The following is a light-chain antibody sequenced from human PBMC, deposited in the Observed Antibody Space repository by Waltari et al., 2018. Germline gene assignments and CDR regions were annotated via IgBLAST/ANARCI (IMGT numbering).Light chain of an antibody. CDR3: QKYGTRPAT. CDR1: ASIGRT. CDR2: DAS. Sequence: EIVLTQSPGTLSLSPGERATLSCRASASIGRTLAWYQQKPGQPPRLLVYDASSRATGIPGRCSGGGSGTDFSLTISRLEPEDFAVYYCQKYGTRPATFGQGP. V-gene: IGKV3-20*01. J-gene: IGKJ1*01.